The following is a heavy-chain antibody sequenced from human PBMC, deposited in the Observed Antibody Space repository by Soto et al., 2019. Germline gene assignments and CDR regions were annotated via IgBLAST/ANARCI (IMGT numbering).Heavy chain of an antibody. CDR1: GGSISSYY. Sequence: QVQLQESGPGLVKPSETLSLTCTVSGGSISSYYWSWIRQPPGKGLEWIGYIYYSGSTNYNPSLKSRVTISVDTSKNQFSLKLSSVTAADTAVYYCARATTVTTRGAFDIWGQGTMVTVSS. CDR3: ARATTVTTRGAFDI. D-gene: IGHD4-17*01. CDR2: IYYSGST. J-gene: IGHJ3*02. V-gene: IGHV4-59*08.